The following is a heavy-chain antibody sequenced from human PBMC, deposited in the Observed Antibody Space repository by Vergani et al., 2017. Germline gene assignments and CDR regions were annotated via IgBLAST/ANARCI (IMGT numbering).Heavy chain of an antibody. CDR1: GDSITNGGFS. V-gene: IGHV4-30-2*01. Sequence: QLQLQESGSGLVKPSQTLSLTCAFSGDSITNGGFSWNWIRQPPGKGPEWIGYIFPSGNSDYNPSLKNRVSISLDKSKNQFSLWVNSVTAADTAVYFCARASLRALVGYYYYMDVWGKGKTVVVSS. CDR3: ARASLRALVGYYYYMDV. D-gene: IGHD3-16*02. CDR2: IFPSGNS. J-gene: IGHJ6*03.